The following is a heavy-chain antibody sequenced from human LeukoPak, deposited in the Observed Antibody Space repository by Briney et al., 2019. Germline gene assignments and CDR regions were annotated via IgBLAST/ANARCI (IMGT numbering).Heavy chain of an antibody. CDR1: GITFSSLW. CDR3: ARDQMGYAGDGKSDSSGYHGYYYYYGMDV. CDR2: IKHDASEE. V-gene: IGHV3-7*03. Sequence: PGGSLRLSCAASGITFSSLWMSWFRQAPGKGLEWVADIKHDASEEHYVASVKGRFSISRDNAKLYLQMNSLRAEDTAVYYCARDQMGYAGDGKSDSSGYHGYYYYYGMDVWGQGTTVTVSS. J-gene: IGHJ6*02. D-gene: IGHD3-22*01.